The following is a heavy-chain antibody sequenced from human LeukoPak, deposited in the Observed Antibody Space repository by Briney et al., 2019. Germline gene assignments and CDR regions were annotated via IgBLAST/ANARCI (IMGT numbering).Heavy chain of an antibody. Sequence: SETLSLTCTVSGGSISSYYWSWIRQPPGKGLEWIGYIYYSGSTNYNPSLKSRVTILVDTSKNQFSLKLSSVTAADTAVYYCARESDYGGELDYWGQGTLVTVSS. D-gene: IGHD4-17*01. V-gene: IGHV4-59*01. CDR3: ARESDYGGELDY. CDR1: GGSISSYY. J-gene: IGHJ4*02. CDR2: IYYSGST.